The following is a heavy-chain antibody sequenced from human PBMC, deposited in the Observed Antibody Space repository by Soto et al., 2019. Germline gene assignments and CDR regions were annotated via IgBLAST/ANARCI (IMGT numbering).Heavy chain of an antibody. CDR3: ARHGFYGDYSSNYFDP. CDR1: GYSFTNYW. Sequence: GESLKISCNGSGYSFTNYWIAWVRQMPGKGLEYMGIIYTSDSTTRYSPSFQGQVTISADKSISTAYLQWNSLKASDTAMYYCARHGFYGDYSSNYFDPWGQGTLVTVSS. D-gene: IGHD4-17*01. J-gene: IGHJ5*02. V-gene: IGHV5-51*01. CDR2: IYTSDSTT.